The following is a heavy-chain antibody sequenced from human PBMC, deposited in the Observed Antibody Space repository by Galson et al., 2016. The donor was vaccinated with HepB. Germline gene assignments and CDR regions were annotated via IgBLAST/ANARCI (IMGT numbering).Heavy chain of an antibody. V-gene: IGHV2-5*02. CDR3: AYRRRPETERWYFPFAP. Sequence: PALVKPTQTLTLTCTFSGFSLSTNGVSVGWIRQSPGGALEWLAIIYWDDDKRYSPSLTSRLTISKDTSKDQVVLTMTNMDPVDTATYYCAYRRRPETERWYFPFAPWRQGTLVTVSS. CDR1: GFSLSTNGVS. D-gene: IGHD2-15*01. J-gene: IGHJ5*02. CDR2: IYWDDDK.